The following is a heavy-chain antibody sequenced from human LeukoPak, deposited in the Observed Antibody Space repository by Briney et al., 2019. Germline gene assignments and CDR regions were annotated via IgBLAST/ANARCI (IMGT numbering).Heavy chain of an antibody. CDR3: AREIYCSGGSCYPGGANWFDP. Sequence: GASVKVSCKASGGTFSSYAISWVRQAPGQGLEWMGGIIPIFGTANYAQKFQGRVTITADESTSTAYMELSSLRSEDTAVYYCAREIYCSGGSCYPGGANWFDPWGQGTLVTVSS. CDR2: IIPIFGTA. CDR1: GGTFSSYA. D-gene: IGHD2-15*01. V-gene: IGHV1-69*13. J-gene: IGHJ5*02.